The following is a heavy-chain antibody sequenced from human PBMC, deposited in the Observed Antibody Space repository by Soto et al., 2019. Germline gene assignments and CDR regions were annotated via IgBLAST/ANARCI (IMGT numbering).Heavy chain of an antibody. CDR3: ARQGSWQYYYYGLDV. CDR2: ISTYNGDT. D-gene: IGHD1-26*01. V-gene: IGHV1-18*01. CDR1: GYTFTTSG. Sequence: QVQLVQSGPEVRKPGASVKVSCEASGYTFTTSGISWVRQVPGQGLEWMGWISTYNGDTNSAQNFQGRVLMTADTSTGTAYMELMSLKSDDPAVYYCARQGSWQYYYYGLDVWGQGTTVTVSS. J-gene: IGHJ6*02.